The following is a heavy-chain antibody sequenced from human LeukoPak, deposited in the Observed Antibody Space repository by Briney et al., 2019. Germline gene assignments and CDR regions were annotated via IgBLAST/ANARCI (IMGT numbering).Heavy chain of an antibody. CDR2: IKSRTDGETI. CDR1: GFIFSTAW. Sequence: GGSLRLSCAASGFIFSTAWVGWVRQAPGKGLEWVGRIKSRTDGETIEYAAPVQGRFTISRDDSRNTLYLQMNSLKTDDTAVYCCAAGPGWGRIVPDYWGQGTLVTVSS. J-gene: IGHJ4*02. CDR3: AAGPGWGRIVPDY. D-gene: IGHD7-27*01. V-gene: IGHV3-15*01.